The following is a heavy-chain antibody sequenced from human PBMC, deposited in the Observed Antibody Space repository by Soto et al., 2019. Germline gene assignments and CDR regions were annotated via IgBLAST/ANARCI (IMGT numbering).Heavy chain of an antibody. CDR2: LSAYNANT. J-gene: IGHJ4*02. V-gene: IGHV1-18*04. CDR1: GYTFSNYG. CDR3: VKSGGEAELLILDY. Sequence: QVQLVQSGVELKKPGASVRVSCQASGYTFSNYGITWVRQAPGKGLEWVGWLSAYNANTKYAQKLQGRVTMTTDTCTDTVYMELRNLRSEDTAVYYSVKSGGEAELLILDYLCQGTRVTVSS. D-gene: IGHD1-26*01.